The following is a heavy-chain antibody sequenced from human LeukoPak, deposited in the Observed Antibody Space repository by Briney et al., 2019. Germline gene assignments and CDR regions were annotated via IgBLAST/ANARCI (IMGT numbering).Heavy chain of an antibody. CDR2: IYPGDSDT. D-gene: IGHD3-3*01. V-gene: IGHV5-51*01. CDR3: ARQNDFRLDY. Sequence: GESLKISCKGSGYTFSSYWIGWVRQMPGKGLEWVGIIYPGDSDTRYSPSLQGLVTISVDTSIGTAYLQWSSLKASDTAIYYCARQNDFRLDYWGQGTLVTVSS. CDR1: GYTFSSYW. J-gene: IGHJ4*02.